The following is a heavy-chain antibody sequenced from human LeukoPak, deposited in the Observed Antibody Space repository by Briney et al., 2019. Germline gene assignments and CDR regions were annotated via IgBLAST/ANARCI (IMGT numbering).Heavy chain of an antibody. D-gene: IGHD3-10*01. Sequence: ASVKVPCKASGYTFTGYYMHWVRQAPGQGLEWMGWIDPNSGGTNYAQKFQGRVTMTRDTSISTAYMELSRLRSDDTAVYYCARESGIRTMVRGVSYYWGQGTLVTVSS. J-gene: IGHJ4*02. CDR1: GYTFTGYY. CDR2: IDPNSGGT. CDR3: ARESGIRTMVRGVSYY. V-gene: IGHV1-2*02.